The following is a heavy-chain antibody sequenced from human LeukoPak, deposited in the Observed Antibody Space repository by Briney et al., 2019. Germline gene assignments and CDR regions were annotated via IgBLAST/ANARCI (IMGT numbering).Heavy chain of an antibody. V-gene: IGHV4-34*01. CDR2: VHHSGST. Sequence: SETLSLTCVVNGGSLSGFYWNCIRQPPGKRLEWIGDVHHSGSTNYNPSLESRVAISLDTSKNVVSLKLTSVTAADTAFYYCARSAYDYVWGTLGYWGQGTLVTVSS. CDR1: GGSLSGFY. D-gene: IGHD3-16*01. J-gene: IGHJ4*02. CDR3: ARSAYDYVWGTLGY.